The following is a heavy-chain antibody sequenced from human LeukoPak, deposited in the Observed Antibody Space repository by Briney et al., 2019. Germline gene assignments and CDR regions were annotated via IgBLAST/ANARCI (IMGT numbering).Heavy chain of an antibody. J-gene: IGHJ3*02. CDR1: GFTFSSYG. D-gene: IGHD3-10*01. V-gene: IGHV3-33*01. CDR3: ASLIWFGDLDI. Sequence: PGRSLRLSCAASGFTFSSYGMHWVRQAPGKGLEWVAVIWYDGSNKYYADSVKGRFTISRDNSKNTLYLQMNSLRAEDTAVYYCASLIWFGDLDIWGQGTMVTVSS. CDR2: IWYDGSNK.